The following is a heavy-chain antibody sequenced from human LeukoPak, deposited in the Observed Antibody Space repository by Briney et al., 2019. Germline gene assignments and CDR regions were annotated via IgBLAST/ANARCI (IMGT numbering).Heavy chain of an antibody. J-gene: IGHJ6*02. Sequence: WASVKVSCKASGYTFTSYYMHWVRQAPGQGLEWMGIINPSGGSTSHAQKFQGRVTMTRDTSTSTVYMELSSLRSEDTAVYYCARESCITGTFCYGMDVWGQGTTVTVSS. CDR3: ARESCITGTFCYGMDV. V-gene: IGHV1-46*01. D-gene: IGHD1-20*01. CDR1: GYTFTSYY. CDR2: INPSGGST.